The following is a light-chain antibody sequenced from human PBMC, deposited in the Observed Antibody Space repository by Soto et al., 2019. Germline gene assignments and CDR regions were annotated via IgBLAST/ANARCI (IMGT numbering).Light chain of an antibody. Sequence: QLVLTQSPSASASLGASVKLTCTLSSGHSTYAIAWHQQQPEKGPRYLMKLDSDGSHSKGDGIPDRFSGSSSGAERYLTISSLQSEDEADYSCQTWATGPDWVFGGGTKLPVL. V-gene: IGLV4-69*01. CDR2: LDSDGSH. CDR3: QTWATGPDWV. CDR1: SGHSTYA. J-gene: IGLJ3*02.